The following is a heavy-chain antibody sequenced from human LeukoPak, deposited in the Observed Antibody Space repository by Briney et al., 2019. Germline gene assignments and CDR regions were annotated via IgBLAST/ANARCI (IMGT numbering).Heavy chain of an antibody. CDR3: AKDYVSGSYYPLYFDY. CDR2: VHYEGSNK. D-gene: IGHD3-10*01. V-gene: IGHV3-30*02. CDR1: GFTFSTYG. Sequence: GGSLRLSCAASGFTFSTYGMHWVRQAPGEGLQWVAFVHYEGSNKFYADSVKGRFTISRDISKNTLYLQMNSLRAEDTAVYYCAKDYVSGSYYPLYFDYWGQGTLVTASS. J-gene: IGHJ4*02.